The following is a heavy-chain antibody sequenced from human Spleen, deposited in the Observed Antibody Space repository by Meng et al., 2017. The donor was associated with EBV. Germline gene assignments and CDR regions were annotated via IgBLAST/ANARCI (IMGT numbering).Heavy chain of an antibody. CDR3: VRDLWLRIGECV. CDR1: GDTFNNFG. CDR2: ITPVFGIA. V-gene: IGHV1-69*17. J-gene: IGHJ4*02. Sequence: QLVQLGGEGQKPVTSVKASCKGSGDTFNNFGISWVRQAPGQGLEWMGDITPVFGIANYADRFQGRVTISADTSTRTAYMDLSSLRSDDTAVYYCVRDLWLRIGECVWGQGTLVTVSS. D-gene: IGHD5-12*01.